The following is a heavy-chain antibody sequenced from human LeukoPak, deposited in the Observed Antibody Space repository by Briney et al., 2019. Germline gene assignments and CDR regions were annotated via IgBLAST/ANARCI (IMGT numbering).Heavy chain of an antibody. Sequence: GGSLRLSCVASGFTFRNYDMHWVRQTPDRGLEWVAFIRSDGSDEEYADSVKGRFTISKDNSKNTLYLQMNSLRVEDTALYSCARESGVDYHSEGPRYWGRGTLVTVSS. CDR1: GFTFRNYD. J-gene: IGHJ4*02. CDR2: IRSDGSDE. D-gene: IGHD2-21*02. CDR3: ARESGVDYHSEGPRY. V-gene: IGHV3-30*02.